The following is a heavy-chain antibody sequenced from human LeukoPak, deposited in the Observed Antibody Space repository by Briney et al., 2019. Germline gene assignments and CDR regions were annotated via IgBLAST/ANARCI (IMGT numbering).Heavy chain of an antibody. CDR1: GYTFTSYD. CDR2: MNPNSGNT. V-gene: IGHV1-8*02. CDR3: ARRGGSFNWFDP. J-gene: IGHJ5*02. D-gene: IGHD1-26*01. Sequence: ASVKVSCKASGYTFTSYDINWVRQATGQGLEWMGWMNPNSGNTGYAQKFQGRVIMTTDTSTSTAYMELRSLRFDDTAVYYCARRGGSFNWFDPWGQGTLVTVSS.